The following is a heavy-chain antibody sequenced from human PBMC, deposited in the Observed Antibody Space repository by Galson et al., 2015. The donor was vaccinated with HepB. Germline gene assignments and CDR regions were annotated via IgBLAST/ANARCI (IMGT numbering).Heavy chain of an antibody. CDR1: GYTFTSHH. V-gene: IGHV1-18*01. D-gene: IGHD6-13*01. Sequence: SVKVSCKASGYTFTSHHISWVRQAPGQGLEWMGWISVSDGNTNYAQKLQGRVTMTTDTSTSTAYMELRSLRSDDTAVYYCARVIAAAADFQHWGQGTLVTVSS. CDR2: ISVSDGNT. CDR3: ARVIAAAADFQH. J-gene: IGHJ1*01.